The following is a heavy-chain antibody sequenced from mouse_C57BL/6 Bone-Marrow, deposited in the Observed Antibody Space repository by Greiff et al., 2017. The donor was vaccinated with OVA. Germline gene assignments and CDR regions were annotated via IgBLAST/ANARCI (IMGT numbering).Heavy chain of an antibody. Sequence: EVMLVESGGGLVQPGESLKLSCESNEYEFPSHDMSWVRKTPEKRLELVAAINSDGGSTYYPDTMERRFIISRDNTKKTLYLQMSSLRSEDTALYYCARRCYDYDGGSTDYWGQGTSVTVSS. CDR1: EYEFPSHD. CDR2: INSDGGST. CDR3: ARRCYDYDGGSTDY. V-gene: IGHV5-2*03. D-gene: IGHD2-4*01. J-gene: IGHJ4*01.